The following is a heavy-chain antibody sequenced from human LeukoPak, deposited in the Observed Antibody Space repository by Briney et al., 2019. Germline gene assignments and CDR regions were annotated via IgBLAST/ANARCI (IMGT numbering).Heavy chain of an antibody. D-gene: IGHD1-7*01. CDR2: IIPILGIA. CDR3: ARHNWNYVVEGFDP. J-gene: IGHJ5*02. CDR1: GGTFSSYT. Sequence: GSSVKVSCKASGGTFSSYTISWVRQAPGQGLEWMGRIIPILGIANYAQKFQGRVTITADKSTSTAYMELSSLRSEDTAVYYCARHNWNYVVEGFDPWGQGTLVTVSS. V-gene: IGHV1-69*02.